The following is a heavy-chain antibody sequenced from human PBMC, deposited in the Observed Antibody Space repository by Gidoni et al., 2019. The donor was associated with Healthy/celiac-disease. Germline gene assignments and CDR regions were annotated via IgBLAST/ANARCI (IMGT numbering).Heavy chain of an antibody. J-gene: IGHJ4*02. V-gene: IGHV4-39*01. D-gene: IGHD5-18*01. CDR3: ARHEMATAKNYYFDY. Sequence: QLQLQESGPGLVKPSETLSLTCTVSGGSISSSSYYWGWIRQPPGKGLEWIGSIYYSGSTYYNPSLKSRVTISVDTSKNQFSLKLSSVTAADTAVYYCARHEMATAKNYYFDYWGQGTLVTVSS. CDR2: IYYSGST. CDR1: GGSISSSSYY.